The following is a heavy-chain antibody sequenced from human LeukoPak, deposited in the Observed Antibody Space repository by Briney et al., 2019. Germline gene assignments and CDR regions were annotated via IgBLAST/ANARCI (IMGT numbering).Heavy chain of an antibody. Sequence: GGSLRLSCAASGFTFSSYAVSWVRQAPGKGLEWVSAISGSGGSTYYADSVKGRFTISRDNSKNTLYLQMNSLRAEDTAVYYCARGPLWFGHSGMDVWGQGTTVTVSS. CDR1: GFTFSSYA. D-gene: IGHD2-21*01. J-gene: IGHJ6*02. V-gene: IGHV3-23*01. CDR2: ISGSGGST. CDR3: ARGPLWFGHSGMDV.